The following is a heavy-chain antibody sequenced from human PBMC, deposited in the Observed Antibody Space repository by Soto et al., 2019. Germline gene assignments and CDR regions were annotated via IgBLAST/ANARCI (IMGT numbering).Heavy chain of an antibody. CDR2: IYYSGST. V-gene: IGHV4-59*01. D-gene: IGHD3-22*01. Sequence: SETLSLTCTVSGASISSYYWSWIRQPPGKGLEWIGYIYYSGSTNYNPSLKSRVTISVDTSKNQFSLKLSSVTAADTAVYYCAGGFLTFYYDRSGYYPINGMDGWGQGTPVTVS. J-gene: IGHJ6*02. CDR1: GASISSYY. CDR3: AGGFLTFYYDRSGYYPINGMDG.